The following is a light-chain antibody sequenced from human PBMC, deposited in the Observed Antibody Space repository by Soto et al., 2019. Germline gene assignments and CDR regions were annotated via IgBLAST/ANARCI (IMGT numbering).Light chain of an antibody. CDR2: EVN. V-gene: IGLV2-8*01. Sequence: QSVLTQPPSASVSAGQSVAVSCTGASSDVGGYNYVSWYQQHPGKAPKLMIYEVNKRPSGVPDRFSGSKSGNTASLTVSGLQAEDEADYYCSSYAGSSNVFGTGTKVTDL. CDR1: SSDVGGYNY. J-gene: IGLJ1*01. CDR3: SSYAGSSNV.